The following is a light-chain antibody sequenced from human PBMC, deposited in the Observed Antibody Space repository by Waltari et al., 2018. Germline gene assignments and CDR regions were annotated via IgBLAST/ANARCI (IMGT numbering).Light chain of an antibody. J-gene: IGLJ3*02. V-gene: IGLV2-8*01. CDR2: EVS. CDR1: SSDVGGYNY. Sequence: QSALTQPPSASGSPGQSVTISCTGTSSDVGGYNYVSWYQQHPGKAPHLMSYEVSKRPGGVPDRFSGSKSCNAASLTVSGLQAEDEADDYCSSYAGDDNFEVFGGGTKLTVL. CDR3: SSYAGDDNFEV.